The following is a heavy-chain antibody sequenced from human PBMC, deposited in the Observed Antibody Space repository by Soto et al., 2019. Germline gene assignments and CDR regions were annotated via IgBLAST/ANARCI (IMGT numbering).Heavy chain of an antibody. V-gene: IGHV4-30-4*01. CDR2: IYYSGST. CDR3: ARDSIAVAALWYYYYGMDV. D-gene: IGHD6-19*01. Sequence: SETLSLTCTVSGGSISSGDYYWSWIRQPPGKGLEWIGYIYYSGSTYYNPSLKSRVTISVDTSKNQFSLKLSSVTAADTAVYYCARDSIAVAALWYYYYGMDVWGQGTTVTVSS. J-gene: IGHJ6*02. CDR1: GGSISSGDYY.